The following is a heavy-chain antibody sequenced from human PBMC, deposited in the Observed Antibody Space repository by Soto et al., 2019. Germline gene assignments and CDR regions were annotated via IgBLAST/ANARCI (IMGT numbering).Heavy chain of an antibody. J-gene: IGHJ5*02. D-gene: IGHD2-15*01. V-gene: IGHV3-30-3*01. CDR2: ISYDGSNK. CDR1: GFTFSSYA. Sequence: PGGSLRLSXAASGFTFSSYAMHWVRQAPGKGLEWVAVISYDGSNKYYADSVKGRFTISRDNSKNTLYLQMNSLRAEDTAVYYCARETKDCSGGSCYLAASWFDPWGQGTLVTVSS. CDR3: ARETKDCSGGSCYLAASWFDP.